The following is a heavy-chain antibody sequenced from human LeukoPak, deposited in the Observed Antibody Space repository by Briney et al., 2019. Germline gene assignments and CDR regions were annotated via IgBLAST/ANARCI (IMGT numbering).Heavy chain of an antibody. D-gene: IGHD2-2*01. CDR1: GGSFSGYY. V-gene: IGHV4-34*01. J-gene: IGHJ6*03. CDR2: INHSGST. CDR3: ARGTQLYCSSTSCYGVRAPRIYYYYYMDV. Sequence: PSETLSLTCAVYGGSFSGYYWSWIRQPPGKGLEWIGEINHSGSTNYNPSLKSRVTISVDTSKNQFSLKLSSVTAADTAVYYCARGTQLYCSSTSCYGVRAPRIYYYYYMDVWGKGTTVTVSS.